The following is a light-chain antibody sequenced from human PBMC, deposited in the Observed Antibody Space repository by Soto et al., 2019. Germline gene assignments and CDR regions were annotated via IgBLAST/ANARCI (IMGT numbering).Light chain of an antibody. Sequence: EIVLTQSPGTLSLSPGERATLSCRASQSVSNNYLAWYQQKPGQAPRLLIYGASNRATGIPDRYSGSGSGTDFTLTITRLEPQDFAVYYCQQYGSSGTFGQGTKVDSK. J-gene: IGKJ1*01. CDR2: GAS. CDR3: QQYGSSGT. CDR1: QSVSNNY. V-gene: IGKV3-20*01.